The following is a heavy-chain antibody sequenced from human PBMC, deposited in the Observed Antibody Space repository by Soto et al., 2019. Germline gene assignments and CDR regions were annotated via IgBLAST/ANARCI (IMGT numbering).Heavy chain of an antibody. CDR2: LSAGGTSA. D-gene: IGHD4-17*01. CDR3: ARGTYGDYDF. J-gene: IGHJ4*02. V-gene: IGHV3-23*01. Sequence: EVQLLESGGDLVQPGGSLRLSCAASGFTFSSYAMSWVRQAPGKELEWVSALSAGGTSAYYTVSVEGRFTISRDNSKNILYLQMNSLKADDTAVYYCARGTYGDYDFWGQGTLVTVSS. CDR1: GFTFSSYA.